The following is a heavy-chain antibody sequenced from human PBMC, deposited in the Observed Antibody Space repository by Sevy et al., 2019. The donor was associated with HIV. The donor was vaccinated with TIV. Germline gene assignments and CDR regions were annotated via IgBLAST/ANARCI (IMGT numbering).Heavy chain of an antibody. CDR2: ISWYGADI. J-gene: IGHJ6*02. V-gene: IGHV3-9*01. CDR3: AKGQQLITQSGSYFYYGMNV. CDR1: NLTFEDYA. Sequence: GGSLRLSCAASNLTFEDYAMHWVRRAPGKGLVWVSGISWYGADIGFAASVKGRFTISRDNAKSSVYLQINSLTPEDTGVYYCAKGQQLITQSGSYFYYGMNVWGQGTTVTVSS. D-gene: IGHD6-13*01.